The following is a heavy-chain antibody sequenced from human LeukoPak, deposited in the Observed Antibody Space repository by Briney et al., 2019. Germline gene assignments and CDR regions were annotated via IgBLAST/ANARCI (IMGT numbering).Heavy chain of an antibody. CDR1: GFTFSSYS. Sequence: TGGSLRLSCAASGFTFSSYSMNWVRQAPGKGLEWISYISTSITTMYYADSVKGRFTISRDNAKNSLYLQMNSLRAEDTAVYYCARAGSHRNSGYDYWGQGILVTVSS. J-gene: IGHJ4*02. CDR2: ISTSITTM. V-gene: IGHV3-48*04. CDR3: ARAGSHRNSGYDY. D-gene: IGHD5-12*01.